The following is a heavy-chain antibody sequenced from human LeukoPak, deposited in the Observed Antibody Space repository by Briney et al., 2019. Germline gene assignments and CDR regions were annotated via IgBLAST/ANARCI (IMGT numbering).Heavy chain of an antibody. CDR1: GVTFSSYE. Sequence: PGGSLRLSCAASGVTFSSYEMNWVRQAPGEGLGWVSYISNRGSSTYYADSVKGRFTISRDNAKNSLYLQMNSLRAEDTAVYYCARGRSGWKTFDYWGQGTLVTVSS. CDR3: ARGRSGWKTFDY. D-gene: IGHD1-1*01. V-gene: IGHV3-48*03. J-gene: IGHJ4*02. CDR2: ISNRGSST.